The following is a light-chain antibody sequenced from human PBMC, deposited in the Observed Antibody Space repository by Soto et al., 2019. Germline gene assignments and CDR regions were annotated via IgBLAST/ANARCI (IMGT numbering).Light chain of an antibody. CDR2: EVS. V-gene: IGLV2-14*01. J-gene: IGLJ2*01. Sequence: QSALTQPASVSGSPGQSITISCTETSSDVGGYNYVSWYQQHPGKAPKLMIYEVSSRPSGVSNRFSGSKSGNTASLTISGLQAEDEADYYCSSYTSSSTVVFGGGTKLTVL. CDR3: SSYTSSSTVV. CDR1: SSDVGGYNY.